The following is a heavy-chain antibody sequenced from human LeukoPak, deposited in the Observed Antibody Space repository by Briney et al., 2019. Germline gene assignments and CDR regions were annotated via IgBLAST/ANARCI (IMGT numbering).Heavy chain of an antibody. D-gene: IGHD5-12*01. CDR2: INQDGSAK. CDR3: ARLWGDATIFDL. Sequence: PGGSLRLSCAASEFTFSAFWMSWVRQAPGKGLEWVANINQDGSAKYYVDSVKGRFTVSRDNGENSLYLQTNSLRAEDTAIYYCARLWGDATIFDLWGQGTLVTVSS. J-gene: IGHJ4*02. CDR1: EFTFSAFW. V-gene: IGHV3-7*01.